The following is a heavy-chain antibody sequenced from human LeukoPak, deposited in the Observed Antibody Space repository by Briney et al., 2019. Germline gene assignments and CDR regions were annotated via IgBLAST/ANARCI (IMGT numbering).Heavy chain of an antibody. Sequence: PGGSLRLSCAASGFTFSSYAMSWVRQAPGKGLEWVSAISGSGGSTYYADSVKGRFTISRDNSKNTLYLQMNSLRAEDTAVYYCAKVPSLYSGYDLGSFDYWGQGTLVTVSS. CDR1: GFTFSSYA. J-gene: IGHJ4*02. D-gene: IGHD5-12*01. CDR3: AKVPSLYSGYDLGSFDY. V-gene: IGHV3-23*01. CDR2: ISGSGGST.